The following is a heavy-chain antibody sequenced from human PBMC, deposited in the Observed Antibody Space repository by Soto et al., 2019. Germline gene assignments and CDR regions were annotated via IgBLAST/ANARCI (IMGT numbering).Heavy chain of an antibody. J-gene: IGHJ6*02. CDR2: ISGSGGST. V-gene: IGHV3-23*01. Sequence: GGSLRLSCAASGFTFSSYAMSWVRQAPGKGLEWVSAISGSGGSTYYADSVKGRFTISRDNSKNSLYLQMNSLRTEDTALYYCAGDSYGSYYYYGMDVWGQGTTVTVSS. CDR1: GFTFSSYA. CDR3: AGDSYGSYYYYGMDV. D-gene: IGHD5-18*01.